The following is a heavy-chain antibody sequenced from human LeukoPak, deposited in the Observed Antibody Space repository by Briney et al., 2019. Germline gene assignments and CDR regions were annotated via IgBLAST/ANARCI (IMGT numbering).Heavy chain of an antibody. CDR2: INTDGSST. V-gene: IGHV3-74*01. Sequence: GGSLRLSCAASGFTFSSYWMHWVRQAPGKGLVWVSRINTDGSSTGYADSVKGRFTISRDNAKNTLYLQMNSLRAEDTALYYCAKDKGQWFGELSPPDYWGQGTLVTVSS. CDR3: AKDKGQWFGELSPPDY. D-gene: IGHD3-10*01. J-gene: IGHJ4*02. CDR1: GFTFSSYW.